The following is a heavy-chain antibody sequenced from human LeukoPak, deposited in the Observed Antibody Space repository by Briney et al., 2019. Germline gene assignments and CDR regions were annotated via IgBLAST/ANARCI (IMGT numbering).Heavy chain of an antibody. CDR1: GYTFTSYG. CDR3: ARNARGLWFGELSWFDP. V-gene: IGHV1-18*01. D-gene: IGHD3-10*01. CDR2: ISAYNGNT. J-gene: IGHJ5*02. Sequence: ASVKVSCKASGYTFTSYGISWVRQAPGQGLEWMGWISAYNGNTNYAQKLQGRVTITRDTSASTAYMELSSLRSEDTAVYYCARNARGLWFGELSWFDPWGQGTLVTVSS.